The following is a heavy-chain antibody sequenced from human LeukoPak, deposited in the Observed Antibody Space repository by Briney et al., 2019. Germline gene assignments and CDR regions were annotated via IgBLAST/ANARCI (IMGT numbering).Heavy chain of an antibody. D-gene: IGHD3-9*01. V-gene: IGHV3-21*01. J-gene: IGHJ4*02. CDR1: GFLFSS. Sequence: GYLSPSCAASGFLFSSMNWVRQAPGTGLEWVSYISSNSGYIYYADSVKGRFTISRDNAKNSLYLQLNSLRAEDTAVYYCARGVELTGYSDYWGRGTLVTVPS. CDR3: ARGVELTGYSDY. CDR2: ISSNSGYI.